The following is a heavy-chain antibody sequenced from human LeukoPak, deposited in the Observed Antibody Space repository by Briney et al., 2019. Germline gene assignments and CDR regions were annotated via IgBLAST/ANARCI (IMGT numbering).Heavy chain of an antibody. D-gene: IGHD2-21*02. J-gene: IGHJ4*02. CDR2: IYHSGST. CDR1: GGSISSSSYS. CDR3: ASCGGDCYSPAEFDY. Sequence: SETLSLTCTVSGGSISSSSYSWSWIRQPPGKGLEWIGYIYHSGSTNYNPSLKSRVTISVDTSKNQFSLKLSSVTAADTAVYYCASCGGDCYSPAEFDYWGQGTLVTVSS. V-gene: IGHV4-61*01.